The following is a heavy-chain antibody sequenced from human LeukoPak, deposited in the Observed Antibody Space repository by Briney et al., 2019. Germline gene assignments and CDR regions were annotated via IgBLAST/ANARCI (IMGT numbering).Heavy chain of an antibody. J-gene: IGHJ4*02. V-gene: IGHV4-59*01. CDR2: IYYSGST. CDR3: ASSLWFGELFKN. D-gene: IGHD3-10*01. CDR1: GGSISSYY. Sequence: PSETLSLTCTVSGGSISSYYWSWLRQPPGKGLEWIGYIYYSGSTNYNPSLKSRVTISVDTSKNQFSLKLSSVTAADTAVYYCASSLWFGELFKNWGQGTLVTVSS.